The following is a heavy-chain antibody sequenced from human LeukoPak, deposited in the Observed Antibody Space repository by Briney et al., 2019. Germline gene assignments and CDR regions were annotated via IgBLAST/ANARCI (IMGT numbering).Heavy chain of an antibody. J-gene: IGHJ4*02. Sequence: GGSLRLSCAASGFTFSSYAMHWVRQAPGKGLEWVAVISYDGSNKYYADSVKGRFTISRDNSKNTLYLQMNSLRAEDTAVYYCARRRGDSSSWSYFDYWGQGTLVTVSS. V-gene: IGHV3-30-3*01. CDR1: GFTFSSYA. CDR2: ISYDGSNK. CDR3: ARRRGDSSSWSYFDY. D-gene: IGHD6-13*01.